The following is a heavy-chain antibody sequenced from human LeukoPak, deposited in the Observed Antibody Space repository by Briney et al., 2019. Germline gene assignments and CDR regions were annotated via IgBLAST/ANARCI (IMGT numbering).Heavy chain of an antibody. D-gene: IGHD2-21*02. J-gene: IGHJ4*02. V-gene: IGHV3-20*04. CDR2: INWNGGST. Sequence: PGGSLRLSCAASGFTFDDYGMSWVRQAPGKGLEWVSGINWNGGSTGYADSVKGRFTISRDNAKNSLYLQMNSLRAEDTALYYCAGVVGMTYYFDYWGQGTLVTVSS. CDR3: AGVVGMTYYFDY. CDR1: GFTFDDYG.